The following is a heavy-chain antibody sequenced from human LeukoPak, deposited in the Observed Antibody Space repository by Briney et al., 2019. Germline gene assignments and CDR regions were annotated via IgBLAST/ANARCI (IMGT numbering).Heavy chain of an antibody. CDR2: ISFNSGSI. Sequence: GGSLRLSCAASGFTFDDYAMHCVRQAPRKGLEWVSGISFNSGSIGYADFVKGRFTISRDNAKKSLYLQMNSLRAEDTAVYYCARLESVYYYDSSGYYPDYWGQGTLVTVSS. V-gene: IGHV3-9*01. J-gene: IGHJ4*02. CDR1: GFTFDDYA. CDR3: ARLESVYYYDSSGYYPDY. D-gene: IGHD3-22*01.